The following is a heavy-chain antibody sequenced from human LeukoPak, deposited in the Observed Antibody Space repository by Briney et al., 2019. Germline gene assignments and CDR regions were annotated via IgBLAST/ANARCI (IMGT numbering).Heavy chain of an antibody. Sequence: GGSLRLSCAASGFTFSSYWMSWVRQAPGKGLEWVAVISYDGSNKYYADSVKGRFTISRDNSKNTLYLQMNSLRAEDTAVYYCAKGAMVFDYYYYMDVWGKGTTVTISS. CDR1: GFTFSSYW. D-gene: IGHD5-18*01. CDR3: AKGAMVFDYYYYMDV. CDR2: ISYDGSNK. V-gene: IGHV3-30*18. J-gene: IGHJ6*03.